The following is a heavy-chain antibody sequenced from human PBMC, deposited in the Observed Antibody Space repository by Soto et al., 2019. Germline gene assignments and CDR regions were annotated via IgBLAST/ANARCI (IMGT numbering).Heavy chain of an antibody. Sequence: QVQLVQSGAEVTKPGASVRVSCKTYGYTFSTYGLSWVRLATGQGLEWMGWSVADSGNTVYAQKFQGRVTVTTDRSTNTAYMELRSLRSDDTALHYCARVAGYGSGSRHFDNWGQGTLVSVSS. V-gene: IGHV1-18*01. D-gene: IGHD3-10*01. J-gene: IGHJ4*02. CDR3: ARVAGYGSGSRHFDN. CDR2: SVADSGNT. CDR1: GYTFSTYG.